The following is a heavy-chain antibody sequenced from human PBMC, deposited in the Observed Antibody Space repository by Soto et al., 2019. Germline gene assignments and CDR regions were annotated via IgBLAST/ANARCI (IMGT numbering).Heavy chain of an antibody. CDR1: GFTFSSYG. Sequence: QVQLVESGGGVVQPGRSLRLSCAASGFTFSSYGMHWVRQAPGKGLEWVAVIWYDGSNKYYADSVKGRFIISRDNSKNTLYLQKTCLIAEDTAVYYCAIWSIAAGVYWGHGTLVTVSS. V-gene: IGHV3-33*01. J-gene: IGHJ4*01. D-gene: IGHD6-6*01. CDR3: AIWSIAAGVY. CDR2: IWYDGSNK.